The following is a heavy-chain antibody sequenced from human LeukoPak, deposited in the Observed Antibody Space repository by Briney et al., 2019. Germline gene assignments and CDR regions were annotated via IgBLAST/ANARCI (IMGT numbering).Heavy chain of an antibody. CDR1: GGTFSSYA. CDR3: AGGYYDSSGYYPY. CDR2: IIPILGIA. J-gene: IGHJ4*02. Sequence: ASVKVSCKASGGTFSSYAISWVRQAPGQGLEWMGRIIPILGIANYAQKFQGRVTITADKSTSTVYMELSSLRSEDTAVYYCAGGYYDSSGYYPYWGQGTLVTVSS. V-gene: IGHV1-69*04. D-gene: IGHD3-22*01.